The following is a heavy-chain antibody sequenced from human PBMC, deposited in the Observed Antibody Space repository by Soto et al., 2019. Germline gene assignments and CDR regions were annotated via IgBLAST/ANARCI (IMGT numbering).Heavy chain of an antibody. CDR2: ISAYNVNT. V-gene: IGHV1-18*01. J-gene: IGHJ4*02. Sequence: QVQLVQSGAELKKPGAPEKVPCKAFVYPFTTYGIGWVEQAPGQGLEWMEWISAYNVNTNYAQKLQGRVTMTTDTSTSTAYMELRSLRSDDTAVYYCAGDLSGNPGYWGQGTLVTVSS. CDR1: VYPFTTYG. CDR3: AGDLSGNPGY. D-gene: IGHD2-15*01.